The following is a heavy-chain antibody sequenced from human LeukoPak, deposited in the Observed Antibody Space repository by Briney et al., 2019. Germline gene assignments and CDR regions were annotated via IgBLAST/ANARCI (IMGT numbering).Heavy chain of an antibody. Sequence: SETLSLTCTVSGGSISSSSYYWGWIRQPPGKGLEWIGSIYYSGSTYYNPSLKSRVTVSVDTSKNHFSLKLSSVTAADTAVYYCARRVASSYWYFDRWGRGTLVTVSS. CDR1: GGSISSSSYY. V-gene: IGHV4-39*02. J-gene: IGHJ2*01. CDR2: IYYSGST. CDR3: ARRVASSYWYFDR.